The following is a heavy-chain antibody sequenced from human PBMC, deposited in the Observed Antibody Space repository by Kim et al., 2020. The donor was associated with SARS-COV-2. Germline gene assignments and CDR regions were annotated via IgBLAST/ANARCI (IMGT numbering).Heavy chain of an antibody. D-gene: IGHD3-3*01. CDR3: ARGGNLEGDYYGMDV. J-gene: IGHJ6*02. CDR1: GYTFTSYD. Sequence: ASVKVSCKASGYTFTSYDINWVRQATGQGLEWMGWMNPNSGNTGYAQKFQGRVTMTRNTSISTAYMELSSLRSEDTAVYYCARGGNLEGDYYGMDVWGQGTTVTVSS. CDR2: MNPNSGNT. V-gene: IGHV1-8*01.